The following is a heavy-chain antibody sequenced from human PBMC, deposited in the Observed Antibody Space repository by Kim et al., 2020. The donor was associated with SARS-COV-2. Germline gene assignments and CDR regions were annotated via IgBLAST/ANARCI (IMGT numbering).Heavy chain of an antibody. D-gene: IGHD1-1*01. V-gene: IGHV5-51*01. J-gene: IGHJ4*02. Sequence: GESLKISCKGSGYSFTSYWIGWVRQMPGKGLEWMGIIYPGDSDTRYSPSFQGQVTISADKSISTAYLQWSSLKASDTAMYYCARRSPGQYNWHPFDYWGQGTLVTVSS. CDR1: GYSFTSYW. CDR3: ARRSPGQYNWHPFDY. CDR2: IYPGDSDT.